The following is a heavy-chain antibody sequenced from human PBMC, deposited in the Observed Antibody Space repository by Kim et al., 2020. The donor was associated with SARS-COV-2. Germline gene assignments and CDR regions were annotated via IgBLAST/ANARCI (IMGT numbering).Heavy chain of an antibody. V-gene: IGHV3-9*01. CDR1: GFTFDDYA. CDR3: AKAGDSSAMGTFWDY. J-gene: IGHJ4*02. Sequence: GGSLRLSCAASGFTFDDYAMHWVRQAPGKGLEWVSGISWNSGSIGYADSVKGRFTISRDNAKNSLYLQMNSLRAEDTALYYCAKAGDSSAMGTFWDYWGQGTLVTVSS. CDR2: ISWNSGSI. D-gene: IGHD3-22*01.